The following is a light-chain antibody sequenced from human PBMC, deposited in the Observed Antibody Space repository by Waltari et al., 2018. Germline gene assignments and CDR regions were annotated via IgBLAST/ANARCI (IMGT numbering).Light chain of an antibody. V-gene: IGKV4-1*01. CDR3: QLYYSNPPFFT. CDR1: QSVFYNATNKNY. Sequence: DIVMTQSPDSLAVSLGERATISCKSSQSVFYNATNKNYLTWYQQNPGQPPKVLIYWASTRDSGVPDRFSGSGSGTDFTLTISGLQAEDVAVYYCQLYYSNPPFFTFGPGTKVDIK. CDR2: WAS. J-gene: IGKJ3*01.